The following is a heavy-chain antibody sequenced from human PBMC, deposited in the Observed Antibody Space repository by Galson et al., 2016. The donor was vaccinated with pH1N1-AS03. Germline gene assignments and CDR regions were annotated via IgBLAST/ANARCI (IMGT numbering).Heavy chain of an antibody. V-gene: IGHV3-7*01. Sequence: SLRLSCAASGFTFSDYWMSWVRQAPGKGLEWVADIKQDGGEKYYVDSVKGRFTISRDNAKNSLHLQMNSLTADDTAAYYCVRDDATSYDAFDMWGQGTMITVSS. CDR2: IKQDGGEK. CDR1: GFTFSDYW. CDR3: VRDDATSYDAFDM. J-gene: IGHJ3*02. D-gene: IGHD2-2*01.